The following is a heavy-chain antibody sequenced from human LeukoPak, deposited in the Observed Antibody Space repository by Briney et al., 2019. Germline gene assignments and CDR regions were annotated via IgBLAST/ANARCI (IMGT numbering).Heavy chain of an antibody. V-gene: IGHV3-74*01. CDR1: GFTFSSYW. D-gene: IGHD1-1*01. CDR2: IKSDGSST. CDR3: ANGGGGALDI. Sequence: GGSLGLSCAASGFTFSSYWMHWVRQAPGKGLVWVTRIKSDGSSTTYADSVKGRFTISRDNAKNTLYLQMNSLRAEDTAVYYCANGGGGALDIWGRGTMVTVSS. J-gene: IGHJ3*02.